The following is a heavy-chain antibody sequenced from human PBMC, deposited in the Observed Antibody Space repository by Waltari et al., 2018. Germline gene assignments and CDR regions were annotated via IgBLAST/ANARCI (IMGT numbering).Heavy chain of an antibody. CDR3: ARARGGWFGELLFYFDY. CDR2: INHSGST. CDR1: GGSFSGYY. D-gene: IGHD3-10*01. V-gene: IGHV4-34*01. J-gene: IGHJ4*02. Sequence: QVQLQQWGAGLLKPSETLSLTCAVYGGSFSGYYWSWIRQPPGKGLEWIGEINHSGSTNYNPSLKSRVTISVDTSKNQFSLKLSSVTAADTAVYYCARARGGWFGELLFYFDYWGQGTLVTVSS.